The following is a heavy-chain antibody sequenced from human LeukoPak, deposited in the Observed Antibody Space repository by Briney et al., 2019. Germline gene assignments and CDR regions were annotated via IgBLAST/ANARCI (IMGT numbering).Heavy chain of an antibody. J-gene: IGHJ5*02. D-gene: IGHD2-2*01. Sequence: ASVKVSCKASGYTFTSYGISWVRQAPGQGLEWMGWISAYNSNTNYAQKLQGRVTMTTDTSTSTAYMELRSLRSDDTAVYYCARDLEDSVVVPAATQVGCVFDPWGQGTLVSVSS. CDR3: ARDLEDSVVVPAATQVGCVFDP. V-gene: IGHV1-18*01. CDR2: ISAYNSNT. CDR1: GYTFTSYG.